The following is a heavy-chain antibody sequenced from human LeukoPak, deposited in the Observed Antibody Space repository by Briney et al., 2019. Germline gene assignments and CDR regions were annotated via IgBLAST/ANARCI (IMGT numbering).Heavy chain of an antibody. CDR2: IYSGGSI. D-gene: IGHD5/OR15-5a*01. V-gene: IGHV3-53*04. CDR3: ARDSVARPYYYYGMDV. CDR1: GFTVSSNY. Sequence: GGSLRLSCAASGFTVSSNYMSWGRQAPGKGLEWGSVIYSGGSIYYADSVKCRVSISRHNSKNTLYRQMNSLRAEDTAVYYCARDSVARPYYYYGMDVWGQGTTVTVSS. J-gene: IGHJ6*02.